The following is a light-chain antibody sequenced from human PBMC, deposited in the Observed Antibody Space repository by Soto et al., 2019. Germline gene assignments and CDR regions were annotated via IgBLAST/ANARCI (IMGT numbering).Light chain of an antibody. J-gene: IGKJ4*01. V-gene: IGKV1-5*03. CDR1: QSISSW. CDR3: QQSYSGPLT. CDR2: KAS. Sequence: DIQMTQSPSSLSASVGDRVTITCRASQSISSWLAWYQQKPGKASKLLIYKASSLESGVPSRFSGSGSGTEFTLSISSLQPEDFATYYCQQSYSGPLTFGGGTNVDIK.